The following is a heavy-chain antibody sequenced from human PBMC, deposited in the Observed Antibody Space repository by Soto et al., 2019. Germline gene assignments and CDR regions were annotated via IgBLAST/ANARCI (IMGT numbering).Heavy chain of an antibody. CDR2: FDPEDGET. D-gene: IGHD6-19*01. CDR1: GYTLTELS. V-gene: IGHV1-24*01. Sequence: ASVKVSCKVSGYTLTELSMHWVRQAPGKGLEWMGGFDPEDGETIYAQKFQGRVTMTEDTSTDTAYMELSSLRSEDTAVYYCATTEYSSGPYYFDYWGQGTLVTVSS. J-gene: IGHJ4*02. CDR3: ATTEYSSGPYYFDY.